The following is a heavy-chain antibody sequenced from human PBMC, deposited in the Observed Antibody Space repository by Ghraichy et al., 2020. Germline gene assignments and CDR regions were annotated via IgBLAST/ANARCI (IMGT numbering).Heavy chain of an antibody. D-gene: IGHD6-19*01. CDR3: AKVAVAGTPHFRYYYYGMDV. J-gene: IGHJ6*02. Sequence: SETLSLTCAVYGGSFSGYYWSWIRQPPGKGLEWIGEINHSGSTNYNPSLKSRVTISVDTSKNQFSLKLSSVTAADTAVYYCAKVAVAGTPHFRYYYYGMDVWGQGTTVTVSS. CDR2: INHSGST. CDR1: GGSFSGYY. V-gene: IGHV4-34*01.